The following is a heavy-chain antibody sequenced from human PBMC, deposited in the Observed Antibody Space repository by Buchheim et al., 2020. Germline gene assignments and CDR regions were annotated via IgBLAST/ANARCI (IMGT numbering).Heavy chain of an antibody. CDR2: IYSGGST. CDR3: ARVGKLPLNAYYYYYGMDV. Sequence: EVQLVESGGGLVQPGGSLRLSCAASGFTVSSNYMSWVRQAPGKGLEWVSVIYSGGSTYYADSVKGRFTISSDNSKNTLYLQMNSLRAEDTAVYYWARVGKLPLNAYYYYYGMDVWGQGTT. J-gene: IGHJ6*02. CDR1: GFTVSSNY. V-gene: IGHV3-66*01. D-gene: IGHD1-7*01.